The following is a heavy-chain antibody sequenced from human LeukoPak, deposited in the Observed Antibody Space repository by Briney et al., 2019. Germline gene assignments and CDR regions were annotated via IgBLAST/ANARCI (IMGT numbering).Heavy chain of an antibody. CDR3: ARAVPLDGSGFDYFDY. CDR1: GGTFSSYA. CDR2: IIPILGIA. Sequence: SVKVSCKASGGTFSSYAISWVRQAPGQGLGWMGRIIPILGIANYAQKFQGRVTITADKSTSTAYMELSSLRSEDTAVYYCARAVPLDGSGFDYFDYWGQGTLVTVSS. V-gene: IGHV1-69*04. J-gene: IGHJ4*02. D-gene: IGHD3-10*01.